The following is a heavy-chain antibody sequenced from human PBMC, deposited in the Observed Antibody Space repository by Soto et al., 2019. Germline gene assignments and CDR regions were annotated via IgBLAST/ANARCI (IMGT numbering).Heavy chain of an antibody. V-gene: IGHV3-7*01. Sequence: PWGSLRLSCAASGFTFSSYWMSWVRQAPGKGLEWVANIKQDGSEKYYVDSVKGRFTISRDNAKNSLYLQMNSLRAEDTAVYYCARVNSRTTGTTRLPKAYGMDVWGQGTTVTSP. CDR2: IKQDGSEK. CDR3: ARVNSRTTGTTRLPKAYGMDV. D-gene: IGHD1-1*01. J-gene: IGHJ6*02. CDR1: GFTFSSYW.